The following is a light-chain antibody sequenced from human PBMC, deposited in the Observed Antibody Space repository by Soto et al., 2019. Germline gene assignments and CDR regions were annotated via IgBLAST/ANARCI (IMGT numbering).Light chain of an antibody. CDR3: HQYNNWRT. J-gene: IGKJ1*01. CDR1: QSINSN. CDR2: GAS. Sequence: EVVMTQSPATLSVSPGERATLSCRASQSINSNLAWYQQKPGQAPRLLIYGASTRASSIPARFSGSGSGTEFTLTISSLQSEDAAVYFFHQYNNWRTFGQGTKVEIK. V-gene: IGKV3-15*01.